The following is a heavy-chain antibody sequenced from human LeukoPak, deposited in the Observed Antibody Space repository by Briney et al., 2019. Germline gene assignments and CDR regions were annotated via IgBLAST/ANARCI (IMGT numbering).Heavy chain of an antibody. CDR2: IYYSGST. CDR1: GGSISSYY. D-gene: IGHD3-3*01. V-gene: IGHV4-59*01. J-gene: IGHJ4*02. Sequence: SETLSLTCTVSGGSISSYYWSWVRQPPGKGLEWIGYIYYSGSTNYNPSLKSRVTISVDTSKNQFSLTLSSVTAADTAVYYCARGPIFGVVTTWGQGTLVTVSS. CDR3: ARGPIFGVVTT.